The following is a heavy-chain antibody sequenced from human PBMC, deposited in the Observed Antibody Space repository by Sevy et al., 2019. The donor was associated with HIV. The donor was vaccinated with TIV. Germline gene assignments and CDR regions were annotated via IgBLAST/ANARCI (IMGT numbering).Heavy chain of an antibody. CDR1: GFTFSSYG. CDR3: AKGDGSGYYSYYYGMDV. Sequence: GGSLRLSCAASGFTFSSYGMHWVRQAPGKGLEWVAVISYDGSNKYYADSVKGRFTISRDNSKNTLYLQMNSLRAEDTAVYYCAKGDGSGYYSYYYGMDVWGQGTTVTVSS. V-gene: IGHV3-30*18. D-gene: IGHD3-22*01. CDR2: ISYDGSNK. J-gene: IGHJ6*02.